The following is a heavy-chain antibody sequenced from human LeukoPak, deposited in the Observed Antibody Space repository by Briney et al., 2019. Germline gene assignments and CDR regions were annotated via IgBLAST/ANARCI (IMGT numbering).Heavy chain of an antibody. CDR1: GFTFSNYA. CDR2: ISGRDIST. CDR3: ARDQSYYESSGYSYYFDY. V-gene: IGHV3-23*01. Sequence: GGSLRLSCVASGFTFSNYAMTWVRQTPGKGLEWVSTISGRDISTYYPDSVKGRFTISRDNAKKSLYLQMNSLRAEDTAVYYCARDQSYYESSGYSYYFDYWGQGTLVTVSS. J-gene: IGHJ4*02. D-gene: IGHD3-22*01.